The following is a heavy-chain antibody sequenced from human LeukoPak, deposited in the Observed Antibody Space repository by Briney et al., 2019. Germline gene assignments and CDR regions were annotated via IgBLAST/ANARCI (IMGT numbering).Heavy chain of an antibody. J-gene: IGHJ4*02. CDR3: ARDISAGYSYGYGY. Sequence: GGSLRLSCAASGFTFSSYWMHWVRQAPGKGLVGVSRINSDGRSTNYADSVKGRFTISRDNAKNSLYLQMNSLRAEDTAVYCCARDISAGYSYGYGYWGQGTLVTVSS. V-gene: IGHV3-74*01. CDR2: INSDGRST. CDR1: GFTFSSYW. D-gene: IGHD5-18*01.